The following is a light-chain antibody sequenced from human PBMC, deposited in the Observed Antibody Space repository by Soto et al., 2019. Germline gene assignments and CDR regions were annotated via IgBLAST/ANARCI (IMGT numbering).Light chain of an antibody. V-gene: IGKV1-33*01. CDR2: DAY. CDR3: QQYDKLPLT. Sequence: DIQMTQSPSSLSASVGDRVTITCQASQDISNYLNWYQQKPGKAPKVLIYDAYNLEAGVPSGFSVSGSGTDFTFTISSLQPEDIGTYFCQQYDKLPLTFGGGTKVEIK. CDR1: QDISNY. J-gene: IGKJ4*01.